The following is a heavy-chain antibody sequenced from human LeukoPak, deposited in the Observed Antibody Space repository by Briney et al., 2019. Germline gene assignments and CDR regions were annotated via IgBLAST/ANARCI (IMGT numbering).Heavy chain of an antibody. D-gene: IGHD2-2*01. V-gene: IGHV3-66*02. J-gene: IGHJ6*02. Sequence: PGVALRLSCAASGFTVNSNYMSWVRQAPGKGLEWVSLIYTGGSTYYADSVKGRFTFSRDNSKNTLYLQMNSLRPEDTAVYYCARGFGKVPANVFGGYTMDVWGQGTTVTVS. CDR3: ARGFGKVPANVFGGYTMDV. CDR1: GFTVNSNY. CDR2: IYTGGST.